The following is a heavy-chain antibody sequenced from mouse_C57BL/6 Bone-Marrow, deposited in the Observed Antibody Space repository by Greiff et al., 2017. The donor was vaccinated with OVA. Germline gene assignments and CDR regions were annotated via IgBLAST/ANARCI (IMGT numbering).Heavy chain of an antibody. CDR3: ARRSPDTFYYYGSDWYFDV. D-gene: IGHD1-1*01. J-gene: IGHJ1*03. V-gene: IGHV15-2*01. Sequence: QVQLQQSGSELRSPGSSVKLSCKDFDSEVFPIAYMSWVRQKPGHGFEWIGGILPSIGRTIYGEKFEDKATLDADTLSNTAYLELNSLTSEDSAIYYCARRSPDTFYYYGSDWYFDVWGTGTTVTVSS. CDR2: ILPSIGRT. CDR1: DSEVFPIAY.